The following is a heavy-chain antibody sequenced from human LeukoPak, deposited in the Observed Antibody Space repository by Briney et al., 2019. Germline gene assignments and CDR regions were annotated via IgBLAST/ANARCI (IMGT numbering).Heavy chain of an antibody. V-gene: IGHV3-11*01. CDR1: GFTFSDYY. CDR3: ARDLFRGWYWGY. CDR2: ISSSGSTI. Sequence: GGSLRLSCAASGFTFSDYYMSWIRQAPGKGLEWVSYISSSGSTIYYADPVKGRFTISRDNAKNSLYLQMYSLRAEDTAVYYCARDLFRGWYWGYWGQGTLVTVSS. J-gene: IGHJ4*02. D-gene: IGHD6-19*01.